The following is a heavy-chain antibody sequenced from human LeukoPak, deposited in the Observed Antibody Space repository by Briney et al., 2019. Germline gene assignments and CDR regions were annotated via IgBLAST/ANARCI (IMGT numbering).Heavy chain of an antibody. D-gene: IGHD3-16*02. J-gene: IGHJ4*02. CDR2: ISSSSSYI. CDR1: GFIFSSYG. CDR3: ASAPRIVYRAAPDDY. Sequence: PGGSLRLSCAASGFIFSSYGMNWVRQAPGKGLEWVSSISSSSSYIYYADSVKGRFTISRDNAKNSLYLQMNSLRAEDTAVYYCASAPRIVYRAAPDDYWGQGTLVTVSS. V-gene: IGHV3-21*01.